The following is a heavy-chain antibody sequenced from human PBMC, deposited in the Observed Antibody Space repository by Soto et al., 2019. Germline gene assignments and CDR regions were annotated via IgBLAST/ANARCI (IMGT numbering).Heavy chain of an antibody. CDR2: ISYDGSNK. Sequence: PGGSLRLSCASSGFTFSSYAMHWVRQAPGKGLEWVAVISYDGSNKYYADSVKGRFTISRDNSNNTLYLQMNSLRADDTAVYYCARLRGFMVRGVIKDYYYGMDVWGQGTTVTVSS. CDR1: GFTFSSYA. J-gene: IGHJ6*02. V-gene: IGHV3-30-3*01. D-gene: IGHD3-10*01. CDR3: ARLRGFMVRGVIKDYYYGMDV.